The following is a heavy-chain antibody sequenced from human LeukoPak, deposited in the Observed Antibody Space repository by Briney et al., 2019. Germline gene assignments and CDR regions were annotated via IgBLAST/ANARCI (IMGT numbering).Heavy chain of an antibody. D-gene: IGHD6-13*01. CDR2: INPNSGGT. J-gene: IGHJ4*02. Sequence: ASVKVSCKASGYTFTGYYMHWVRQAPGRGLEWMGWINPNSGGTNYAQKFQGRVTMTRDTSISTAYMELSRLRSDDTAVYYCAREGIASSYFGYWGQGTLVTVSS. CDR3: AREGIASSYFGY. CDR1: GYTFTGYY. V-gene: IGHV1-2*02.